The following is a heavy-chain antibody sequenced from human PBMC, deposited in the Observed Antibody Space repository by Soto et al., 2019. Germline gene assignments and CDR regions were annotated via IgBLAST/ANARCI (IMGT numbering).Heavy chain of an antibody. CDR2: IKQDGSEK. J-gene: IGHJ5*02. D-gene: IGHD6-6*01. CDR1: GSTFSSYW. CDR3: ARSIAARLNWFDP. Sequence: PGGPLRLSCAASGSTFSSYWMSWVRRAPGKGLEWVANIKQDGSEKYYVDSVKGRFTISRDNAKNSLYLQMNSLRAEDTAVYYCARSIAARLNWFDPWGQGTLVTSPQ. V-gene: IGHV3-7*01.